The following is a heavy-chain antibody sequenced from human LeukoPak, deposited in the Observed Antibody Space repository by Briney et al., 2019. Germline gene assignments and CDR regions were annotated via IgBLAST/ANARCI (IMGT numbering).Heavy chain of an antibody. V-gene: IGHV4-59*01. Sequence: SETLSLTCTVSGGSIRSYYWSWIRQPPGKGLEWIGYIYYSGSTNYNPSLKSRVTISVDTSKHQFSLKLSSVTAADTAVYYCARGGGSTDYYDSSGYFWGQGTLVTVSS. J-gene: IGHJ4*02. CDR3: ARGGGSTDYYDSSGYF. CDR1: GGSIRSYY. D-gene: IGHD3-22*01. CDR2: IYYSGST.